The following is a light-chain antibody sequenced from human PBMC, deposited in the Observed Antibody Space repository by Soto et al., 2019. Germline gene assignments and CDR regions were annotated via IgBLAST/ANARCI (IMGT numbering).Light chain of an antibody. Sequence: QSVLTQPPSASGTPGQRVTISCSGSSSNIGSNYVYWYQQLPGTAPKLLIYRNNQRPSGVPDRFSGSKSGTSASLAISGLRSADEAYYYCAAWDDSLSGPVFGGGTKLTVL. CDR3: AAWDDSLSGPV. CDR1: SSNIGSNY. J-gene: IGLJ2*01. V-gene: IGLV1-47*01. CDR2: RNN.